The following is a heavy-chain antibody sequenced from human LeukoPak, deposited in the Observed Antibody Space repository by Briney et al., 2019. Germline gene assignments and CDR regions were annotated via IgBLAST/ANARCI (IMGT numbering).Heavy chain of an antibody. CDR2: IHYSGST. V-gene: IGHV4-59*01. J-gene: IGHJ6*02. CDR3: ARGRQEYYDILTGYSYYYGMDV. CDR1: GGSISSYY. D-gene: IGHD3-9*01. Sequence: SETLSLTCTVSGGSISSYYWSWIRQPPGKGLEWIGYIHYSGSTNYNPSLKSRVTISVDTSKNQFSLKLSSVTAADTAVYYCARGRQEYYDILTGYSYYYGMDVWGQGTTVTVSS.